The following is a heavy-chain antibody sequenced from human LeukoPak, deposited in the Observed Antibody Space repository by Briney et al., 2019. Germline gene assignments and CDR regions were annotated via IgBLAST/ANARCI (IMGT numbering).Heavy chain of an antibody. CDR2: IYYSGST. Sequence: PSQTLSLTCTVSGGSISSGDYYWSWIRQPPGKGLEWIGYIYYSGSTCYNPSLKSRVTISVDTSKNQFSLKLSSVTAADTAVYYCAITTVTSYGMDVWGQGTTVTVSS. CDR3: AITTVTSYGMDV. CDR1: GGSISSGDYY. J-gene: IGHJ6*02. V-gene: IGHV4-31*03. D-gene: IGHD4-17*01.